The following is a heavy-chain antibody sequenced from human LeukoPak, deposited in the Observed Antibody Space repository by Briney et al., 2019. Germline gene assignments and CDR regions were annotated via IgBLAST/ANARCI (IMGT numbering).Heavy chain of an antibody. CDR3: ARAYSSGWSFWFDP. CDR1: GGSISSSSYY. J-gene: IGHJ5*02. V-gene: IGHV4-39*07. D-gene: IGHD6-19*01. CDR2: IYYSGST. Sequence: SETLSLTCTVSGGSISSSSYYWGWIRQPPGKGLEWIGSIYYSGSTNYNPSLKSRVTMSVDTSKNQFSLKLSSVTAADTAVYYCARAYSSGWSFWFDPWGQGTLVTVSS.